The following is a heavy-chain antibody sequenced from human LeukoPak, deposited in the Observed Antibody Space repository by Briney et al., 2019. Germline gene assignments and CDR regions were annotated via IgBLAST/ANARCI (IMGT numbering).Heavy chain of an antibody. J-gene: IGHJ6*03. Sequence: GGSLRLSCAASGFTFSTYSMNWVRQAPGKGLEWVSFISSSSEYIYYADSLKGRFTISRDNAKNSLYLQMNSLRAEDTAVYYCARDGPIENYYYMDVWGKGTTVTVSS. V-gene: IGHV3-21*01. CDR3: ARDGPIENYYYMDV. CDR2: ISSSSEYI. CDR1: GFTFSTYS. D-gene: IGHD5-24*01.